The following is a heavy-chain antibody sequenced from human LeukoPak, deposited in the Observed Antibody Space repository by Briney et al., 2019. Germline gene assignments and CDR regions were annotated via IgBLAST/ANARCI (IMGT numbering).Heavy chain of an antibody. CDR1: GYAFTSYG. J-gene: IGHJ5*02. V-gene: IGHV1-18*01. CDR3: ARDSGHSDYDFWRASEPNPFDP. CDR2: ISAYNGNT. Sequence: ASVKVSCKASGYAFTSYGISSVRQARGQGLEWMGWISAYNGNTNYAQKLQGRVTMTTDTSTSTAYMERRSRDCDDTPVYYSARDSGHSDYDFWRASEPNPFDPWGQGTLVTVSS. D-gene: IGHD3-3*01.